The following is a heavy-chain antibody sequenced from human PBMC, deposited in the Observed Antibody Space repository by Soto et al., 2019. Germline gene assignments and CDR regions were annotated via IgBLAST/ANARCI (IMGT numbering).Heavy chain of an antibody. Sequence: QVQLVQSGAEVKKPGSSVKVSCKASGGTFSSYTISWVRQAPGQGLEWMGRIIPILGIANYAQKFQGRVTITADKSTSTAYMELSSLRSEDTAVYYCVKQLGVFRSREPFDYWGQGTLVTVSS. D-gene: IGHD6-6*01. V-gene: IGHV1-69*02. J-gene: IGHJ4*02. CDR1: GGTFSSYT. CDR3: VKQLGVFRSREPFDY. CDR2: IIPILGIA.